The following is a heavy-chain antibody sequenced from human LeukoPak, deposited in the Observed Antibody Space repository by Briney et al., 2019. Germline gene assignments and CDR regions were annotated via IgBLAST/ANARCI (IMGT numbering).Heavy chain of an antibody. V-gene: IGHV3-74*01. D-gene: IGHD3-10*01. Sequence: GASLRLSCAASGFSFSDFWMHWVRQTPGKGLVWVSRIRGDGYDTNYADSVEGRFTISRDNARHTLYLQMNSLRADDTAVYYCASDRVLGSGSLDNWGQGTLVTVSS. CDR3: ASDRVLGSGSLDN. CDR1: GFSFSDFW. CDR2: IRGDGYDT. J-gene: IGHJ4*02.